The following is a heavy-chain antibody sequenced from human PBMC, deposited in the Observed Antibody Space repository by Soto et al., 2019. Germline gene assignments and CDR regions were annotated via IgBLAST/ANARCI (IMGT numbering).Heavy chain of an antibody. Sequence: EVQLLESGGGLVQPGGSLRLSCAASGFTFSNYAMTWVRQAPGKGLECVSTINTSGGNTHYADSVKGRFSVSRDKSKNTLSLQMNSLRAEDTAVYYCTKDWQPDSWGQGTLVTVSS. J-gene: IGHJ5*01. V-gene: IGHV3-23*01. CDR1: GFTFSNYA. D-gene: IGHD6-13*01. CDR3: TKDWQPDS. CDR2: INTSGGNT.